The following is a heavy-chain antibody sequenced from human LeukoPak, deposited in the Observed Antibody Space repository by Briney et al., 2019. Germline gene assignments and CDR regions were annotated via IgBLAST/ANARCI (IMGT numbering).Heavy chain of an antibody. CDR1: GFTFSSYG. J-gene: IGHJ4*02. CDR3: ARARADSSSWFFFHY. CDR2: ISYDGSNQ. D-gene: IGHD6-13*01. Sequence: GGSLRLSCAASGFTFSSYGMHWVRQAPGKGLEWVAVISYDGSNQYYADSVKGRCTISRDNSKNTLYLQMNSLRAEDAAVYYCARARADSSSWFFFHYWGQGTLVTVSS. V-gene: IGHV3-30*03.